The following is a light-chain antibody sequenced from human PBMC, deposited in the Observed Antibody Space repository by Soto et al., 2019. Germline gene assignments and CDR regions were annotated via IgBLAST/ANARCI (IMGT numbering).Light chain of an antibody. CDR1: QSVLYSSNNKNY. CDR2: WAS. V-gene: IGKV4-1*01. Sequence: DIVMTQSPDSLAVSLGERDTVNCKSSQSVLYSSNNKNYLAWYQQKPGQPPKMIIYWASTRESGVPDRFSGSGSGTDFTLTISSLQAEDVAVYYCQQYYNSRLTFGGGTKVEIK. J-gene: IGKJ4*01. CDR3: QQYYNSRLT.